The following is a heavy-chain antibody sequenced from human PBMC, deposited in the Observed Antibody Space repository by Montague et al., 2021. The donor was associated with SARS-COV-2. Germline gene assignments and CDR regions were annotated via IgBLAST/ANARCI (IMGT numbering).Heavy chain of an antibody. CDR2: IDWDDDK. CDR3: ARDWGCTHFDY. D-gene: IGHD7-27*01. CDR1: GFSLSTSGMC. Sequence: PALEKPTQTLTLTCTFSGFSLSTSGMCVSWIRQPPGKALEWLARIDWDDDKYYSTSLKTRLTTSKDTSKNQVVLTMTNMDPVDTATYYCARDWGCTHFDYWGQGTLVTVSS. V-gene: IGHV2-70*11. J-gene: IGHJ4*02.